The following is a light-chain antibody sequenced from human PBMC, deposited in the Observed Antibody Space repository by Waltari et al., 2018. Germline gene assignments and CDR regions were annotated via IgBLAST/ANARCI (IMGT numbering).Light chain of an antibody. CDR3: QEYHRYPRN. CDR2: EAT. CDR1: QFVQNY. V-gene: IGKV1-16*01. J-gene: IGKJ2*01. Sequence: DIQMTQSPLALSASVGDTVTISCRASQFVQNYVAWFQHKPGRPPRSLIYEATDLQPGVPSRFVGSGSGTHFSLTIGDLQPEDSAIYYCQEYHRYPRNFGQGTRLEI.